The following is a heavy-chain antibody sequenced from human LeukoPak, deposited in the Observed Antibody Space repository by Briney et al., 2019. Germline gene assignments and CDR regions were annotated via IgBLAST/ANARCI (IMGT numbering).Heavy chain of an antibody. V-gene: IGHV3-48*04. CDR2: ISGSGSTI. J-gene: IGHJ4*02. Sequence: PGGSLRLSCAASGFTFSSYAMHWVRQAPGKGLEWVSYISGSGSTIYYADSVKGRFTISRDNAKNSLYLQMNSLRAEDTAVYYCARDWPYDSSGYTFDYWGQGTLVTVSS. CDR3: ARDWPYDSSGYTFDY. CDR1: GFTFSSYA. D-gene: IGHD3-22*01.